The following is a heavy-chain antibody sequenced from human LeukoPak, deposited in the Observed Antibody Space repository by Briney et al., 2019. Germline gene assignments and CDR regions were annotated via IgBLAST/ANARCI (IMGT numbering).Heavy chain of an antibody. Sequence: ASVKVSCKASGYTFTGYCMHWVRQAPGQGLEWMGWINPNSGGTNYAQKFQGRVTMTRDTSISTAYMELSRLRSDDTAVYYCARAEDGWFGELLYVRWFDPWGQGTLVTVSS. CDR3: ARAEDGWFGELLYVRWFDP. J-gene: IGHJ5*02. V-gene: IGHV1-2*02. CDR1: GYTFTGYC. D-gene: IGHD3-10*01. CDR2: INPNSGGT.